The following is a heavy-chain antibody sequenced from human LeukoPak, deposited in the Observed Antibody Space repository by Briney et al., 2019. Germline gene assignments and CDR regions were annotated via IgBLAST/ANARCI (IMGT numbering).Heavy chain of an antibody. CDR2: ISYDGSNK. CDR3: ARDGRYYDFEY. V-gene: IGHV3-30-3*01. J-gene: IGHJ4*02. Sequence: GGSLRLSCAASGFTFSSYAMHWVRQAPGKGLEWVAVISYDGSNKYYADSVKGRFTISRDNSKNTLYLQMNSLRAEDTAVYYCARDGRYYDFEYWGQGTLVTVSS. D-gene: IGHD3-3*01. CDR1: GFTFSSYA.